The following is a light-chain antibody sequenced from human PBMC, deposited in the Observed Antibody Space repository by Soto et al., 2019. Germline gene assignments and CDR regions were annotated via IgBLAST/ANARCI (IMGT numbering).Light chain of an antibody. CDR2: DVS. V-gene: IGLV2-14*03. CDR1: SSDIGNYDY. CDR3: SSYRLGHTWV. J-gene: IGLJ3*02. Sequence: QSVLTQPASVSGSPGQSITIPCTGTSSDIGNYDYVSWYQQHAGKAPKLIIYDVSHRPSGISDRFSGFKSGNTASLAISGLQAEDEAAYYCSSYRLGHTWVFGGGTKLT.